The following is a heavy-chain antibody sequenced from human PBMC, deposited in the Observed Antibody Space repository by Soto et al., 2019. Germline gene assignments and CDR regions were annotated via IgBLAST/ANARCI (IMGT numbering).Heavy chain of an antibody. D-gene: IGHD5-18*01. CDR1: GFTFSSYE. Sequence: EVQLVESGGGLVQPGGSLRLSCAASGFTFSSYEMSWVRQAPGKGLEWVSYITGSGSAVYYADSVKGRFTVSRDNAKNSLYLQMNSLRADDTAVYYCARSEGYSYGQFDYWGQGTLVTVSS. J-gene: IGHJ4*02. CDR2: ITGSGSAV. V-gene: IGHV3-48*03. CDR3: ARSEGYSYGQFDY.